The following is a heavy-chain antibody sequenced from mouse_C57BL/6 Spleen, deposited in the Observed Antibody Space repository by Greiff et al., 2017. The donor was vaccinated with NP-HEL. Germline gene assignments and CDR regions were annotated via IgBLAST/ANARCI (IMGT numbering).Heavy chain of an antibody. CDR2: IYPGDGDT. D-gene: IGHD2-5*01. CDR3: ARCRDYSNYGFAY. CDR1: GYAFSSYW. Sequence: QVQLKQSGAELVKPGASVKISCKASGYAFSSYWMNWVKQRPGKGLEWIGQIYPGDGDTNYNGKFKGKATLTADISSSTAYMQLSSLTSEDSAVYLCARCRDYSNYGFAYWGQGTLVTVSA. V-gene: IGHV1-80*01. J-gene: IGHJ3*01.